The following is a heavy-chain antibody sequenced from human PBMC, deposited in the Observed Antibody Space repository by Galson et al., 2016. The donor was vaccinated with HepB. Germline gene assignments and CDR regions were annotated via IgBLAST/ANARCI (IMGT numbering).Heavy chain of an antibody. J-gene: IGHJ4*02. CDR2: YGANT. Sequence: YGANTSYNPSLKSRVTISVDTSKNQFSLKLSSVTAADTAVYYCAGYAYVWGGYRYTLASYFDYWGQGTLVTVSS. CDR3: AGYAYVWGGYRYTLASYFDY. V-gene: IGHV4-39*01. D-gene: IGHD3-16*02.